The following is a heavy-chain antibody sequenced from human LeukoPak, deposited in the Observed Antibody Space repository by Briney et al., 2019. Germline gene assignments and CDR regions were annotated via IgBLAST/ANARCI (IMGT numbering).Heavy chain of an antibody. Sequence: GGSLRLSCATSGFPFKNAWMGWVRQAPGKGLEFVGRIKNKRDGETTDYGAPVKGRFTLSRDDSKNTVYLQMNSLKTEDTAVYYCATILFSLFDHWAQGTLVTVSS. J-gene: IGHJ4*02. V-gene: IGHV3-15*05. CDR3: ATILFSLFDH. CDR2: IKNKRDGETT. CDR1: GFPFKNAW.